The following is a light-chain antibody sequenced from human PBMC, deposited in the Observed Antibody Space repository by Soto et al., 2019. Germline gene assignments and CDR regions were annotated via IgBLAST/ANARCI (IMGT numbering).Light chain of an antibody. CDR1: SSDVGGYKY. J-gene: IGLJ3*02. CDR2: EVN. CDR3: SSYTTTTRL. V-gene: IGLV2-8*01. Sequence: QSALTQPPSASGSPGQSVTISCTGTSSDVGGYKYVSWYQQHPGKAPKLMIFEVNKRPSGVPDRFSGSKSGNTASLTVSGLQAEDEAEYYCSSYTTTTRLFGGGTKLTVL.